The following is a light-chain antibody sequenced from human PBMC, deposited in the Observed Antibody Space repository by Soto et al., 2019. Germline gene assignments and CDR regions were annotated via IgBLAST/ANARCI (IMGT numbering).Light chain of an antibody. CDR1: QSVSSY. V-gene: IGKV3-11*01. CDR3: QQRGT. J-gene: IGKJ3*01. Sequence: EIVLTQSPATLSLSPGERATLSCRASQSVSSYLAWYQQKPGQAPRLLIYDASNRATGIPARFSGSGSGTDFTLTISSLEPEYFAVDYCQQRGTFGPGTKVEIK. CDR2: DAS.